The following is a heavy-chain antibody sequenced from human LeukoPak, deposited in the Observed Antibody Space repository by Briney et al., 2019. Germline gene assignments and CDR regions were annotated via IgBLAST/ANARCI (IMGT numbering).Heavy chain of an antibody. Sequence: ASVKVSCKASGYTFTGYYMHWVRQAPGQGLEWMGWINPNSGGTSYAQKFQGRVTMTRDTSISTAYMELSRLRSDDTAVYYCARVTVRGSYYYYGMDVWGQGTTVTVSS. CDR3: ARVTVRGSYYYYGMDV. V-gene: IGHV1-2*02. CDR2: INPNSGGT. D-gene: IGHD3-10*01. CDR1: GYTFTGYY. J-gene: IGHJ6*02.